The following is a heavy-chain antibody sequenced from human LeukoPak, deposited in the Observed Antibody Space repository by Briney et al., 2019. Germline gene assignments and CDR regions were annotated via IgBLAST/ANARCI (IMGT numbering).Heavy chain of an antibody. Sequence: PGGSLRLSCAASGFTFDDYGMSWVRQAPGKGLEWVSGINWNGGSTGYADSMKGRFTISRDSAKNSLYLQMNSLRAEDTAMYYCAXXXGYGAXDXDYWGLGTLVTVSS. V-gene: IGHV3-20*04. CDR3: AXXXGYGAXDXDY. CDR2: INWNGGST. CDR1: GFTFDDYG. D-gene: IGHD5-12*01. J-gene: IGHJ4*02.